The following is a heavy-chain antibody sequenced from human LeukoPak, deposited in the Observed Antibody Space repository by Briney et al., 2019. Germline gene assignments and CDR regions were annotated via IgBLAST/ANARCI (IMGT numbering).Heavy chain of an antibody. Sequence: GESLKISCKGSGYSFTGYWIGWVRQMPGKGLEWMGIIYPGDSDTRYSPSFQGQVAISADKSISTAHLQWSSLKASDTAMYYCARRIVGADDAFDIWGQGTMVTVSS. J-gene: IGHJ3*02. V-gene: IGHV5-51*01. CDR2: IYPGDSDT. D-gene: IGHD1-26*01. CDR3: ARRIVGADDAFDI. CDR1: GYSFTGYW.